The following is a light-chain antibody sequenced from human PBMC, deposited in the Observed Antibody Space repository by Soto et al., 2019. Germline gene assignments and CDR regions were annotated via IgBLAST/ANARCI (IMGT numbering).Light chain of an antibody. J-gene: IGLJ1*01. CDR2: EDT. Sequence: QSALTQPASVSGSPGQSITISCTGSSSDVGNYNLVSWYQQHPGKAPKLMIYEDTKWPSGVSNRFSGPKSGNTAYLTISGLQAEDEADYYCWSYAVGRTYVFGTGTKV. CDR3: WSYAVGRTYV. CDR1: SSDVGNYNL. V-gene: IGLV2-23*01.